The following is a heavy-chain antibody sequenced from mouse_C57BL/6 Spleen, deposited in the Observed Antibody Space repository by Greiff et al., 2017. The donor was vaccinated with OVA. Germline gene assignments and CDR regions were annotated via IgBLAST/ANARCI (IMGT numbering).Heavy chain of an antibody. D-gene: IGHD1-1*01. CDR1: GYSITSYY. CDR2: ISYSGST. Sequence: EVQLQQSGPGLAKPSQTLSLTCSVTGYSITSYYWNWIRKFPGNKLEYMGYISYSGSTYYNPSLKSRISITRDTSKNQYYLQLNSVTTEDTATYYCARSSAGSSYFDYWGQGTTLTVSS. V-gene: IGHV3-8*01. J-gene: IGHJ2*01. CDR3: ARSSAGSSYFDY.